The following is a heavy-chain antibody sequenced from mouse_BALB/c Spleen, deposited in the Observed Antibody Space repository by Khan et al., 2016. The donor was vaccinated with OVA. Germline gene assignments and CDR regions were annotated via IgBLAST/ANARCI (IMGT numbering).Heavy chain of an antibody. CDR3: VREGAYYRSDGWFAY. Sequence: QMQLKQSGAELARPGASVKMSCKASGYTFTTYTIHWVKQRPGQGLEWIGYIIPSNDYTNYNQKFKDRATLTADKSSSTAYMQLSSLTSEDAAVYYCVREGAYYRSDGWFAYWGQGTLVTVSA. D-gene: IGHD2-14*01. CDR2: IIPSNDYT. V-gene: IGHV1-4*01. J-gene: IGHJ3*01. CDR1: GYTFTTYT.